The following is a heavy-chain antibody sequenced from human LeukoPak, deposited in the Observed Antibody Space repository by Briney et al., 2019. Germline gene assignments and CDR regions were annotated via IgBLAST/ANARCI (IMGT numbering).Heavy chain of an antibody. CDR1: GFTFSSFE. CDR3: ARDRSGFNGYDFFDY. CDR2: ISSSGSTI. J-gene: IGHJ4*02. D-gene: IGHD5-12*01. Sequence: PGGSLRLSCAASGFTFSSFEMNWVRQAPGKGLEWVSYISSSGSTIYYADSVKGRFTISRDNAKNSLYLQMNSLRAEDTAVYYCARDRSGFNGYDFFDYWGQGTLVTVSS. V-gene: IGHV3-48*03.